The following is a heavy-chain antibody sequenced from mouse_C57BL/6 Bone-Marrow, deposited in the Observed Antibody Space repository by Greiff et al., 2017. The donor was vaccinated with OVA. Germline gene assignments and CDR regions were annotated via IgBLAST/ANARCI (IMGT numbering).Heavy chain of an antibody. V-gene: IGHV1-19*01. D-gene: IGHD2-5*01. CDR2: INPYNGGT. CDR1: GYTFTDYY. J-gene: IGHJ3*01. Sequence: VQLKESGPVLVKPGASVKMSCKASGYTFTDYYMNWVKQSHGKSLEWIGVINPYNGGTSYNQKFKGKATLTVDKSSSTAYMELNSLTSEDSAVYYCARNYYSNSAWFAYWGQGTLVTVSA. CDR3: ARNYYSNSAWFAY.